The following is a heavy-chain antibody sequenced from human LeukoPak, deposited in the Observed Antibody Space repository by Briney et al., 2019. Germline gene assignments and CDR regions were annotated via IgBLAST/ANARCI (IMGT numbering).Heavy chain of an antibody. CDR1: GYTFTDYY. CDR2: MNPKSGDT. D-gene: IGHD1-26*01. J-gene: IGHJ4*02. Sequence: ASVKVSCKASGYTFTDYYLHWLRQAPGQGLEWMGWMNPKSGDTHYAQKFQGRVTMTRNTSISTAYMELSSLRSEDTAVYYCATRPSGSYLYWGQGTLVTVSS. CDR3: ATRPSGSYLY. V-gene: IGHV1-2*02.